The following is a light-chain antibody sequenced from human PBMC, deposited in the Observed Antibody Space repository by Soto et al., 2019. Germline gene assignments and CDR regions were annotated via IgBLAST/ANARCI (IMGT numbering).Light chain of an antibody. V-gene: IGLV2-23*01. Sequence: QSALTQPASVSGSPGQSITISCTGTSSDVGSGSHNLVSWCQQRPGKAPKVMIYEGTKRPSGVSNRFSGSKSGNTASLTISGLQAEDEADYYCCSYAGSFTYVFGTGTKLTVL. CDR3: CSYAGSFTYV. CDR2: EGT. J-gene: IGLJ1*01. CDR1: SSDVGSGSHNL.